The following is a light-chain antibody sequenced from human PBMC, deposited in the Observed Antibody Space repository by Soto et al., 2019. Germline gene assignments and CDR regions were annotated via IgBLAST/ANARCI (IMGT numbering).Light chain of an antibody. CDR1: SSDVGGYNY. CDR2: EVS. V-gene: IGLV2-14*01. CDR3: SSYTVSNTQV. J-gene: IGLJ3*02. Sequence: QSALTQPASVSGSPGQSITISCTGTSSDVGGYNYVSWYQQHPGKAPKLIIYEVSNRPSGVSNRFSGSKSGNTASLTISGLPAEDEADYYCSSYTVSNTQVFGGGTKLTVL.